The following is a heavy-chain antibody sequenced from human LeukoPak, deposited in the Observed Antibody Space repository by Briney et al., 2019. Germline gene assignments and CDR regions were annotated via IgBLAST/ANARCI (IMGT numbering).Heavy chain of an antibody. Sequence: SETLSLTCTVSGGSFSDYYWSRIRQPPGKGLEWIGEIYYSGSTNYNPSLKSRVTISVDTSKHQFSLNLISVTAADTAVYYCARRVGATSYFDYWGQGTLVTVSS. V-gene: IGHV4-59*01. CDR3: ARRVGATSYFDY. CDR2: IYYSGST. D-gene: IGHD1-26*01. CDR1: GGSFSDYY. J-gene: IGHJ4*02.